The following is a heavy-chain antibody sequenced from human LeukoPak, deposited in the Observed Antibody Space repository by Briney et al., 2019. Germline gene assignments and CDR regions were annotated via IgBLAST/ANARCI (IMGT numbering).Heavy chain of an antibody. Sequence: GGSLRLSCAASGFTFSSYAMSWVRQAPGKGLEWVSSISDSGDSTYYGDSVKGRFTISRDNSRDTLFLQMNSLSVEDTAVYYCAKDNVRVRGLPSPRGQDYRMDVWGQGTTVTVSS. CDR2: ISDSGDST. CDR3: AKDNVRVRGLPSPRGQDYRMDV. V-gene: IGHV3-23*01. J-gene: IGHJ6*02. D-gene: IGHD3-10*01. CDR1: GFTFSSYA.